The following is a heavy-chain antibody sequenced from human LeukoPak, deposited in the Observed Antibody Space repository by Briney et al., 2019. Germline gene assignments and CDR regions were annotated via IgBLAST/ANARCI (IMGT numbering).Heavy chain of an antibody. CDR3: ATLIWFGEFPNQGWFDP. CDR2: IYYSGST. CDR1: GGSISSYY. V-gene: IGHV4-59*08. D-gene: IGHD3-10*01. J-gene: IGHJ5*02. Sequence: SETLSLTCTVSGGSISSYYWSWIRQPPGKGLEWIGYIYYSGSTNYNPSLKSRVTISVDTSKNQFSLKLSSVTAADTAVYYCATLIWFGEFPNQGWFDPWGQGTLVTVSS.